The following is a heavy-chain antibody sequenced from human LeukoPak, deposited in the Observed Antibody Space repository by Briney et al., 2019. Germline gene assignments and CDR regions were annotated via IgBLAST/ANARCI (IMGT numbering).Heavy chain of an antibody. Sequence: SETLSLTCTVSGGSISSNGYYWGWIRQPPGKGLEWIGYIYYSGSTNYNPSLKSRVTISVDTSKNQFSLKLSSVTAADTAVYYCARGATAFDYWGQGTLVTVSS. CDR2: IYYSGST. CDR1: GGSISSNGYY. J-gene: IGHJ4*02. V-gene: IGHV4-61*08. CDR3: ARGATAFDY. D-gene: IGHD4-11*01.